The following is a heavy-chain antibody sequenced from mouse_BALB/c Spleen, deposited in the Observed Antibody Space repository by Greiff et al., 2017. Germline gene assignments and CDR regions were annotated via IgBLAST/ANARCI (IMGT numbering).Heavy chain of an antibody. Sequence: EVKLMESGAELVRSGASVKLSCTASGFNIKDYYMHWVKQRPEQGLEWIGWIDPENGDTEYAPKFQGKATMTADTSSNTAYLQLSSLTSEDTAVYYCFTTVVAKGFDYWGQGTTLTVSS. D-gene: IGHD1-1*01. V-gene: IGHV14-4*02. CDR2: IDPENGDT. J-gene: IGHJ2*01. CDR3: FTTVVAKGFDY. CDR1: GFNIKDYY.